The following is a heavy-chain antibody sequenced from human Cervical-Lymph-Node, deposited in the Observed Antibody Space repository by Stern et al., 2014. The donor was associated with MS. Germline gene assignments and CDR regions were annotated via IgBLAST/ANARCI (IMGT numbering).Heavy chain of an antibody. CDR1: GGSISSGDYY. CDR3: ARGFTHNYAASFDP. D-gene: IGHD2-2*01. CDR2: IYHSGSP. Sequence: QLQLQESGPGLVKPSQTLSLTCTVSGGSISSGDYYWTWIRQHPGKGLEXIGYIYHSGSPLYTPSLKSRVSISVDTSKNQFSLKLSSVTAADTAVYYCARGFTHNYAASFDPWGQGTLVTVSS. V-gene: IGHV4-31*03. J-gene: IGHJ5*02.